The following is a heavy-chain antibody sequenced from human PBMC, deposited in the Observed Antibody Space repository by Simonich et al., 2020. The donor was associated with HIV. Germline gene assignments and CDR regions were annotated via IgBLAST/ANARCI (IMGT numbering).Heavy chain of an antibody. D-gene: IGHD4-17*01. CDR1: GGSFSGYY. Sequence: QVQLQQWGAGLLKPSETLSLTCAVYGGSFSGYYWSWIPQPPGKGLEWIGEINHSGSTNYNPSLKSRVTISGDTAKNQFSLKLSSVTAADTAVYYCARRHPTTVTTPYFDYWGQGTLVTVSS. CDR3: ARRHPTTVTTPYFDY. J-gene: IGHJ4*02. V-gene: IGHV4-34*01. CDR2: INHSGST.